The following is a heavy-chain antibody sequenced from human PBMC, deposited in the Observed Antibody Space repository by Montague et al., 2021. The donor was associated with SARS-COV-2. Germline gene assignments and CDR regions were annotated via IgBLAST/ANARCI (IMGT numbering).Heavy chain of an antibody. CDR2: RYYRSKWYN. J-gene: IGHJ4*02. Sequence: CAISGDSVSRNSAACNWIRQSPARHLEWLGGRYYRSKWYNDYAVSVKSRITINPDTSKNQISLQLNSVTPEDTAVYYCARTSASSDYWGQGTLVTVSS. CDR1: GDSVSRNSAA. V-gene: IGHV6-1*01. CDR3: ARTSASSDY. D-gene: IGHD1-26*01.